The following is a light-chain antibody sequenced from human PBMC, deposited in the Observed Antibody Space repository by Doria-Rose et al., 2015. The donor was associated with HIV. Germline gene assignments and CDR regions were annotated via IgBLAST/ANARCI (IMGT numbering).Light chain of an antibody. CDR1: QSFSSTY. J-gene: IGKJ1*01. V-gene: IGKV3-20*01. CDR3: HQYGTSWT. Sequence: EIVMTQSPGTLSLSPGEGATLSCRASQSFSSTYLAWYQQKPGRAPSLLIYDGSTRATGIPDRFGASGSGTDFTLTINRLEPEDFALYYCHQYGTSWTFGQGTKVEI. CDR2: DGS.